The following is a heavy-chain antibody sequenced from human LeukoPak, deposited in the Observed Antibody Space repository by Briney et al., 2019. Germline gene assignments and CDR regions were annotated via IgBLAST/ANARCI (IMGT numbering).Heavy chain of an antibody. D-gene: IGHD3-3*01. Sequence: GRSLRLSCAASGFTVTTNHMSWVREAPGRGLEWVSLIYRGDKTHYADSVKDRYTIFRVTSRNTLDLQLNSLRVEDTGVYYCARGGYDFTDNWFDSWGQGTLVTVSS. J-gene: IGHJ5*01. CDR2: IYRGDKT. CDR1: GFTVTTNH. CDR3: ARGGYDFTDNWFDS. V-gene: IGHV3-66*01.